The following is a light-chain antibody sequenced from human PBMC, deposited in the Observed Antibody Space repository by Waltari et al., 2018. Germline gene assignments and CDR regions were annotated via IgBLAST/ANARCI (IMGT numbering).Light chain of an antibody. Sequence: QSALTQPPSASGSPGQSVTISCTGTSRDVGGYSYVSWYQQHPGKAPKLLIFEVFLRPSGVPDRFSGSKSGTPASLAVTGLQSEDEADYYCAAWDDSLSGVFGTGTKVTVL. J-gene: IGLJ1*01. CDR3: AAWDDSLSGV. CDR1: SRDVGGYSY. V-gene: IGLV2-8*01. CDR2: EVF.